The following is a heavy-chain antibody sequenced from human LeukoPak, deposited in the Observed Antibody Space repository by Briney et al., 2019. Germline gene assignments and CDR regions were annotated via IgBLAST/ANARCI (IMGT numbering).Heavy chain of an antibody. V-gene: IGHV4-39*01. CDR1: GGSISSSTYY. J-gene: IGHJ4*02. D-gene: IGHD3-10*01. CDR2: IYYSGRT. Sequence: SETLSLTCTVSGGSISSSTYYWGWIRQPPGKGLEWIGNIYYSGRTYYNPSLKSRVTISVDTSKNQFSLKLSSVTAADTAVYYCARYYYGSGSYYYFDYWGKGTLVIVSS. CDR3: ARYYYGSGSYYYFDY.